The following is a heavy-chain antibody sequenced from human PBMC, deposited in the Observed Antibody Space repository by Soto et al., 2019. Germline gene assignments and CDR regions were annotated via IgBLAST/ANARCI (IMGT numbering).Heavy chain of an antibody. CDR3: ARPSGYYDTSGYYGTFYYYGMDV. CDR1: GFTFSSYD. V-gene: IGHV3-48*02. CDR2: IRSSSATI. Sequence: EVQLVESGGVLGQPGGSLRLSCAASGFTFSSYDMNWVRQAPGKGLEWISYIRSSSATIYYADSVKGRFTISRDNAENAVYLQMNSLRDKDTAVYYCARPSGYYDTSGYYGTFYYYGMDVWGQGTTVTVSS. D-gene: IGHD3-22*01. J-gene: IGHJ6*02.